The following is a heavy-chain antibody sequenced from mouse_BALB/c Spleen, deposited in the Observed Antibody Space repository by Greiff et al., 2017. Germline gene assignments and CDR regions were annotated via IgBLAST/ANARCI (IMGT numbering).Heavy chain of an antibody. J-gene: IGHJ2*01. Sequence: DVKVEESGPGLVKPSQSLSLTCTVTGYSITSDYAWNWIRQFPGNKLEWMGYISYSGSTSYNPSLKSRISITRDTSKNQFFLQLNSVTTEDTATYYCAKIRQLGLLSFDYWGQGTTLTVSS. V-gene: IGHV3-2*02. CDR1: GYSITSDYA. CDR3: AKIRQLGLLSFDY. D-gene: IGHD3-2*01. CDR2: ISYSGST.